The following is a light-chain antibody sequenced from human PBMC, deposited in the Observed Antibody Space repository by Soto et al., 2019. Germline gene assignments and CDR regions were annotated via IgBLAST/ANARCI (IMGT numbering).Light chain of an antibody. CDR3: MQATHHPWT. J-gene: IGKJ1*01. V-gene: IGKV2-24*01. Sequence: DVVLTQPPLSSPVTLGQPASISCRSSQSLVKSDGNTYLGWLQQRPGQPPRVLIYKVSDRFSGGPDRFSGSGAGTDFTLKISRVEAEDVGVYYCMQATHHPWTFGLGTKVEIK. CDR1: QSLVKSDGNTY. CDR2: KVS.